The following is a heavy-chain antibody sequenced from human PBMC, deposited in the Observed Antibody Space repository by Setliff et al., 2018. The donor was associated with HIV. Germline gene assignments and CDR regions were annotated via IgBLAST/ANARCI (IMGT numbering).Heavy chain of an antibody. CDR2: INPGNRNT. CDR3: ARDVERYSSHSGSGP. V-gene: IGHV1-3*01. Sequence: ASVKVSCKASGYSFTTYTIHWVRQAPGQRLEWMGCINPGNRNTQYAQRLQGRVTMTRDTFTSTAYMEMRSLRSDDTAVYYCARDVERYSSHSGSGPWGQGTLVTVSS. D-gene: IGHD6-19*01. J-gene: IGHJ5*02. CDR1: GYSFTTYT.